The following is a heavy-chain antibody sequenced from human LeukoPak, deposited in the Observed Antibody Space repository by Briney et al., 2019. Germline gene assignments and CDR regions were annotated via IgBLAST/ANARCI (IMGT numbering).Heavy chain of an antibody. CDR2: ISGSGGST. CDR3: AKLISYGEDFDP. Sequence: PGGSLRLXXXAXGFTFSSYAMSWVRQAPGKGLEWVSAISGSGGSTYYADSVKGRFTISRDNSKNTLYLQMNSLRAEDTAVYYCAKLISYGEDFDPWGQGTLVTVSS. CDR1: GFTFSSYA. V-gene: IGHV3-23*01. J-gene: IGHJ5*02. D-gene: IGHD4-17*01.